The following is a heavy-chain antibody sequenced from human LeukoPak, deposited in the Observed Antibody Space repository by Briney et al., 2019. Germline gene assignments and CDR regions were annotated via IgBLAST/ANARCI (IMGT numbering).Heavy chain of an antibody. CDR3: ARQSGWSGYYFLDY. V-gene: IGHV3-48*03. D-gene: IGHD3-3*01. CDR1: GFTFSDYE. J-gene: IGHJ4*02. CDR2: ISSGGTSI. Sequence: QPGGSLRLSCSTSGFTFSDYEMNWVRQAPGKGLEWLSYISSGGTSIFYADSVKGRFTISRDNAQNSLYLQIHSLRAEDTAMYYCARQSGWSGYYFLDYWGPGSLVTVSS.